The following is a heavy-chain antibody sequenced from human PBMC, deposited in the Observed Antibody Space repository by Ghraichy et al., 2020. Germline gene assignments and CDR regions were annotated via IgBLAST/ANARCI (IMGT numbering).Heavy chain of an antibody. J-gene: IGHJ4*02. CDR3: TRTFHGDSSFDY. D-gene: IGHD3-22*01. Sequence: CAASGFTFNTFWMSWVRQAPGKGLECVGRIKSESAGGAADYAAPVKGRFTITRDDSKNTVYLQMNSLKIEDTAVYYCTRTFHGDSSFDYWGQGTLVTVSS. CDR1: GFTFNTFW. CDR2: IKSESAGGAA. V-gene: IGHV3-15*01.